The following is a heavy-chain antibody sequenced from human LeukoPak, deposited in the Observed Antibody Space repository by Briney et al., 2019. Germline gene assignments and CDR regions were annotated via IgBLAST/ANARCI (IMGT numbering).Heavy chain of an antibody. V-gene: IGHV4-4*07. CDR1: GGSISSYY. Sequence: SETLSLTCTVSGGSISSYYWNWIRQPAGKGLEWIGRIYTSGSTNYNPSLKSRVSMSVDTSKNQFSLQLNSVTPEDTAVYYCARDGGNWPDRQLDYWGQGTLVTVSS. CDR3: ARDGGNWPDRQLDY. J-gene: IGHJ4*02. CDR2: IYTSGST. D-gene: IGHD1-1*01.